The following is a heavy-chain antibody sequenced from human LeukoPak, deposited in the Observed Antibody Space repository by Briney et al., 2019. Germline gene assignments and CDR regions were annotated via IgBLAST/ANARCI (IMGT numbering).Heavy chain of an antibody. V-gene: IGHV3-11*01. CDR1: GFTLSDYY. D-gene: IGHD3-16*01. Sequence: PGGSLRLSCAASGFTLSDYYMSWIHQAPGKGLEWVSYISGSGSTMYYADSVKGRFTISRDNAKNSLYLQVNSLRAEDTAVYFCARDRLGGHDASDIWGQGTTVTVSS. CDR3: ARDRLGGHDASDI. J-gene: IGHJ3*02. CDR2: ISGSGSTM.